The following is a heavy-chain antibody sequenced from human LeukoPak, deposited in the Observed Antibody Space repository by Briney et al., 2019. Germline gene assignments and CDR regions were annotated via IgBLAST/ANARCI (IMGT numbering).Heavy chain of an antibody. V-gene: IGHV3-48*04. Sequence: PGGSLRLSCAASGFTFSSYSMNWVRQAPGKGLEWVSYISSSSSTIYYADSVKGRFTISRDNAKNSLYLQMNSLRAEDTAVYYCAREELLWFGELPVIDYWGQGTLVTVSS. CDR1: GFTFSSYS. CDR3: AREELLWFGELPVIDY. D-gene: IGHD3-10*01. CDR2: ISSSSSTI. J-gene: IGHJ4*02.